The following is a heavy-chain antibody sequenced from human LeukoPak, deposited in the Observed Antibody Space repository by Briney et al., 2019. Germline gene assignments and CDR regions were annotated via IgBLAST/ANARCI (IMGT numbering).Heavy chain of an antibody. CDR1: GXTFSNFA. CDR3: AKMVHTEQWLVPFDY. Sequence: GGSLRLSCAASGXTFSNFAMNWVRQAPGKGLEWVSTISGSGGSTYYADSVKGRFTITRDNSKNTLYLQMNSLRAEDTAVYYCAKMVHTEQWLVPFDYWGQGTLVTVSS. V-gene: IGHV3-23*01. CDR2: ISGSGGST. J-gene: IGHJ4*02. D-gene: IGHD6-19*01.